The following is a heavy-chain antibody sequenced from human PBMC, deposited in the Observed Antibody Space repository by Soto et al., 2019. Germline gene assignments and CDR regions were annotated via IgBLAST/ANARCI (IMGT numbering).Heavy chain of an antibody. V-gene: IGHV3-23*01. J-gene: IGHJ3*01. CDR3: AKDRMSDNGVWDAFNV. CDR2: IGGGKGDEK. CDR1: GFIFNNYA. D-gene: IGHD2-15*01. Sequence: EAHLSESGGGLVQPGGSLRLSCAASGFIFNNYAMNWGRQAPGKGLEWVSGIGGGKGDEKEYADSVKGRFTISIDSSNNALFLQLNSLRAEDTVVYYCAKDRMSDNGVWDAFNVWGPGAVVTVSS.